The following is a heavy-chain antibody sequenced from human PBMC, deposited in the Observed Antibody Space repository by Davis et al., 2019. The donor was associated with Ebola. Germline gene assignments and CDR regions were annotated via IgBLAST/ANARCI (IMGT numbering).Heavy chain of an antibody. CDR1: GGTFSSYA. J-gene: IGHJ6*02. CDR3: ARGRPRSIAAAGISIYYYYGMDV. D-gene: IGHD6-13*01. V-gene: IGHV1-69*06. CDR2: IIPIFGTA. Sequence: SVKVSCKASGGTFSSYAISWVRQAPGQGLEWMGGIIPIFGTANYAQKFQGRVTITADKSTSTAYMELSSLRSEDTAVYYCARGRPRSIAAAGISIYYYYGMDVWGQGTTVTVSS.